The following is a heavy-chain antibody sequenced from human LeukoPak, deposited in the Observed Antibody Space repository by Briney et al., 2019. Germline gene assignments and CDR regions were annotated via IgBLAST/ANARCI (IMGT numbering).Heavy chain of an antibody. CDR1: GYTFTSYY. Sequence: GASVKVSCKASGYTFTSYYMHWVRQAPGQGLDWVGMINPTGGSTSYAQKLQGRVTMTRDMSTSTVYMELSSLRSEDTAVYYCARVPVSAGSDFDYWAQGTLVTVSS. D-gene: IGHD1-26*01. CDR3: ARVPVSAGSDFDY. V-gene: IGHV1-46*01. J-gene: IGHJ4*02. CDR2: INPTGGST.